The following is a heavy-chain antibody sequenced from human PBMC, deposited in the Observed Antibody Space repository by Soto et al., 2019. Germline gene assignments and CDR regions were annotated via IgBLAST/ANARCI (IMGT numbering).Heavy chain of an antibody. CDR2: ISYDGSNK. CDR3: ARDGCSGGSCSHFDY. V-gene: IGHV3-30-3*01. J-gene: IGHJ4*02. CDR1: GFTFSSYA. Sequence: QVQLVESGGGVAQPGRSLRLSCAASGFTFSSYAMHWVRQAPGKGLEWVAVISYDGSNKYYADSVKGRFTISRDNSKNTLYLQMNSLRAEDTAVYYCARDGCSGGSCSHFDYWGQGTLVTVSS. D-gene: IGHD2-15*01.